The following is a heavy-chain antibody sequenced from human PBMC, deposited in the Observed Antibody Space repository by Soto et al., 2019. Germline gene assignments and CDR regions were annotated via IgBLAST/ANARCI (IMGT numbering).Heavy chain of an antibody. D-gene: IGHD5-18*01. Sequence: PSETLSLTCAVYGGSFSGYYWSWIRQPPGKGLEWIGEINHSGSTNYNPSLKSRVTISVDTSKNQFSLKLSSVTAADTAVYYCARGPHPIFVDTAMVTAFDYWGQGTLVTGSS. V-gene: IGHV4-34*01. J-gene: IGHJ4*02. CDR1: GGSFSGYY. CDR2: INHSGST. CDR3: ARGPHPIFVDTAMVTAFDY.